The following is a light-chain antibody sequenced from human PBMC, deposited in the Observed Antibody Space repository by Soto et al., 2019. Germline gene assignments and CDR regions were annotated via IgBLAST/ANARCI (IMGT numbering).Light chain of an antibody. CDR1: QSISSS. Sequence: DIQMTQSPSSLSASVGDRVTITCRASQSISSSLNWYQQKPGKAPKLLIYAASSLQSGVPSRFSGSGSGTDFTLTISSLQPEDFATYSCQQSYTTPFTFGPGTKVDIK. CDR3: QQSYTTPFT. V-gene: IGKV1-39*01. J-gene: IGKJ3*01. CDR2: AAS.